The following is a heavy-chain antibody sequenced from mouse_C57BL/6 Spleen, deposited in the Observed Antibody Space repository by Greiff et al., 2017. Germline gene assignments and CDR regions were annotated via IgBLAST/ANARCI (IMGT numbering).Heavy chain of an antibody. Sequence: EVNVVESGGGLVKPGGSLKLSCAASGFTFSDYGMHWVRQAPEKGLEWVAYISSGSSTIYYADTVKGRFTISRDNAKNTLFLQMTSLRSEDTAMYYCARLGDGYYETWFAYWGQGTLVTVSA. J-gene: IGHJ3*01. CDR2: ISSGSSTI. D-gene: IGHD2-3*01. V-gene: IGHV5-17*01. CDR3: ARLGDGYYETWFAY. CDR1: GFTFSDYG.